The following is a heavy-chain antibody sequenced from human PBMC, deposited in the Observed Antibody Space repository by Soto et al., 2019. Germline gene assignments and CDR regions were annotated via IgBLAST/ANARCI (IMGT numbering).Heavy chain of an antibody. CDR2: VIPMFGAA. V-gene: IGHV1-69*18. Sequence: QVHLVQSGAEVKKSGSSVKVSCKASGGTFNKYVVVWVRQAPGQGLEWMGKVIPMFGAADYAHKFQGRVTITADESTNTVYMEVSGLRPDDTAVYYCARDDTGSGVNNDYYYARDALGQGTTVTVSS. J-gene: IGHJ6*02. CDR3: ARDDTGSGVNNDYYYARDA. D-gene: IGHD3-10*01. CDR1: GGTFNKYV.